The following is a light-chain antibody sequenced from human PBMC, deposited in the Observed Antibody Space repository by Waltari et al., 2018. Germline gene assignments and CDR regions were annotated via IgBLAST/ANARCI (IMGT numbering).Light chain of an antibody. J-gene: IGKJ4*01. Sequence: DIQMTQSPSSLPASVVDRFTIPCRASQDIGYSLAWYHQKPGKVPKLLISAASTLQSGVPSRFSGSGSGTDFTLTISSLQPEDVATYYCHKYTSAPFFGGGTKVEI. CDR1: QDIGYS. CDR3: HKYTSAPF. V-gene: IGKV1-27*01. CDR2: AAS.